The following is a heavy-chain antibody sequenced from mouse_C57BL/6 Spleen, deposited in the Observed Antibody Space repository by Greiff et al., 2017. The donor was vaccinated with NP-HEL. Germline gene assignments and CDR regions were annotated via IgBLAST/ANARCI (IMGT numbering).Heavy chain of an antibody. CDR3: ASDLSVYDYDWYFDV. V-gene: IGHV3-6*01. CDR1: GYSITSGYY. Sequence: EVKLQESGPGLVKPSQSLSLPCSVTGYSITSGYYWNWIRQFPGNKLEWMGYISYDGSNNYNPSLKNRITITRDTSKNQFFLKLNSVTTEDSATYYCASDLSVYDYDWYFDVWGTGTTVTVSS. D-gene: IGHD2-4*01. J-gene: IGHJ1*03. CDR2: ISYDGSN.